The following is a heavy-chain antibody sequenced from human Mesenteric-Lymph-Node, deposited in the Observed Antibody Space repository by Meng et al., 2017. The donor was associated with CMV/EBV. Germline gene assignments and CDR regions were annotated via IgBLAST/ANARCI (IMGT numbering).Heavy chain of an antibody. J-gene: IGHJ4*02. V-gene: IGHV3-48*04. D-gene: IGHD3-3*01. CDR2: ISTSGSTI. Sequence: GGSLRLSCAASGFTFSTYGMIWVRQAPGKGLDWVSYISTSGSTIYYADSVKGRFTISRDNAKNTLYLQMNSLRAEDTAVYYCASSFGVVTHYFDYWGQGTLVTVSS. CDR1: GFTFSTYG. CDR3: ASSFGVVTHYFDY.